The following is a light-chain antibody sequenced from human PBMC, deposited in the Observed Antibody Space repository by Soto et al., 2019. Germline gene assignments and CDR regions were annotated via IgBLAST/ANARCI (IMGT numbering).Light chain of an antibody. Sequence: SYELTQPTSVSVAPGQTARITCGGNDVGSKNVHWYQQKPGQAPVLVVYADSARPSGIPERFSGSNSGNTATLTISSVEAGDEADYYCQVWDNGSDHYVFGTGTKVTVL. J-gene: IGLJ1*01. CDR1: DVGSKN. V-gene: IGLV3-21*02. CDR3: QVWDNGSDHYV. CDR2: ADS.